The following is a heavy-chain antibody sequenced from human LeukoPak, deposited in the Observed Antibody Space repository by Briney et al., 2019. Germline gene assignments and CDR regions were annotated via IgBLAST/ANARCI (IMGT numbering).Heavy chain of an antibody. CDR3: ARTMGGSGSYPFDY. J-gene: IGHJ4*02. Sequence: GGSLRLSCAASGFTFSSYSMNWVRQAPGKGLEWVSYISSSSSTIYYADSVEGRFTISRDNAKNSLYLQMNSLRAEDTAVYYCARTMGGSGSYPFDYWGQGTLVTVSS. CDR1: GFTFSSYS. CDR2: ISSSSSTI. V-gene: IGHV3-48*01. D-gene: IGHD3-10*01.